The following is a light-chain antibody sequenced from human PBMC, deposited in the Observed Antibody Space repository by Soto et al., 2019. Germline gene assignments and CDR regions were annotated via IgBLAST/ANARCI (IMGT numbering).Light chain of an antibody. J-gene: IGKJ1*01. CDR3: QQYNTWPRT. Sequence: EIVMTQSPATLSVSPGARATLSCRASQGLTTKLAWYQQKPGQAPRLLIYGASTRATGIPARFSGSGSGTEFTLTISSLQSEDFAVYYCQQYNTWPRTFGQGTKVDIK. CDR2: GAS. CDR1: QGLTTK. V-gene: IGKV3-15*01.